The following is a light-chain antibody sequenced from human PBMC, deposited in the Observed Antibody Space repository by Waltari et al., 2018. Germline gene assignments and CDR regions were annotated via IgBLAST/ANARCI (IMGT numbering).Light chain of an antibody. Sequence: SYELTQPSSVSVSPGQTAKILCSGDILAKTYYRWFQQKPGQAPLLLIYEDSERPSEIPGRFSGSSSGTTVTLTSTGAHVDDEADYYCFSAADNNWVFGGGTKLTVL. CDR3: FSAADNNWV. J-gene: IGLJ3*02. V-gene: IGLV3-27*01. CDR1: ILAKTY. CDR2: EDS.